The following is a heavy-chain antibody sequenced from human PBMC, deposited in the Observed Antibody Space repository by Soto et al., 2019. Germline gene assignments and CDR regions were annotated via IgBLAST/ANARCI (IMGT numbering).Heavy chain of an antibody. CDR3: ARGPSGWYYFDS. J-gene: IGHJ4*02. Sequence: EVQLVESGGGVVRPGGSLRLSCAASGFNFGDYGMSWVRQVPGKGPEWVPGVNWNGGSTGYADSVKGRFTISRDNAKSSLYLQVNSLRAEDTALYYCARGPSGWYYFDSWGQGTLVTVSS. CDR1: GFNFGDYG. D-gene: IGHD6-19*01. CDR2: VNWNGGST. V-gene: IGHV3-20*04.